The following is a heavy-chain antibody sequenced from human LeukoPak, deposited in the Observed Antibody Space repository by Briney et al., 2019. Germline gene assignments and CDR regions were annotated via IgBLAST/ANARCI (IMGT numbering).Heavy chain of an antibody. Sequence: PGGSLRLSCAASGFTFSSYAMSWVRQAPGKGLEWVSDISGSGISTYYADSVKGRFTISRDNSKNTLYLQMNSLRAEDTAVYYCAKDYYDIVVVPAAIVPDYWGQGTLVTVSS. CDR3: AKDYYDIVVVPAAIVPDY. V-gene: IGHV3-23*01. CDR2: ISGSGIST. J-gene: IGHJ4*02. D-gene: IGHD2-2*02. CDR1: GFTFSSYA.